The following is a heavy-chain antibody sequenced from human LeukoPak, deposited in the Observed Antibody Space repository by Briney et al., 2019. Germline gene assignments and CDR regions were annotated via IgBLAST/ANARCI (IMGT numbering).Heavy chain of an antibody. CDR3: ARWGAGSRHFDL. CDR1: GGSISSYY. D-gene: IGHD6-19*01. V-gene: IGHV4-59*01. Sequence: SETLSLTCTVSGGSISSYYWNWIRQPPEKGLEWIGYISYSGSTNYNPSLNSRITISVDTSKNQFSLNLNSVTAADTAVYYCARWGAGSRHFDLWGCGTLVTVSS. CDR2: ISYSGST. J-gene: IGHJ2*01.